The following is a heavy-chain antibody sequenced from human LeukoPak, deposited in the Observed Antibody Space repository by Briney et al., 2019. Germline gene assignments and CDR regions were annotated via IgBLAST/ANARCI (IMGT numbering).Heavy chain of an antibody. J-gene: IGHJ3*02. CDR3: ARGGIDPDDAFDI. V-gene: IGHV1-69*04. CDR2: IIPILGIA. D-gene: IGHD1-14*01. Sequence: SVKVSCKASGGTFSSYAISWVRQAPGQGLEWMGRIIPILGIANYAQKFQGRVTITADKSTSTAYMELSSLKASDTAMYYCARGGIDPDDAFDIWGQGTMVTVSS. CDR1: GGTFSSYA.